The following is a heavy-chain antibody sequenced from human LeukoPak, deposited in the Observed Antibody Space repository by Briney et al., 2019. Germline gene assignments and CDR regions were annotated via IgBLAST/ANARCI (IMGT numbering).Heavy chain of an antibody. D-gene: IGHD4-11*01. Sequence: GGSLRLSCSASGFTFSSYGMHWVRQAPGKGLEWVAVISYDGSNKYFADSVKGRFTISRDNPKNTLYLQMNSLRAEDTAVYYCAKSTTVTTQQRGYFDYWGQGTLVTVSS. V-gene: IGHV3-30*18. J-gene: IGHJ4*02. CDR2: ISYDGSNK. CDR3: AKSTTVTTQQRGYFDY. CDR1: GFTFSSYG.